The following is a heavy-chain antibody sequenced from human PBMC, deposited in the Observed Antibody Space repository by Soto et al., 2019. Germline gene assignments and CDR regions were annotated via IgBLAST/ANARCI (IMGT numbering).Heavy chain of an antibody. CDR2: INTDGSTT. V-gene: IGHV3-74*01. Sequence: EVQLVESGGGLVQPGGSLRLSCAASGFTFSSYWMHWVRQAPGKGLVWVSRINTDGSTTSYADSVKGRFTISRDNAKSTLYLQMNNLRADDTALYSCARVKVGEYHFDSWGQGTLVTVPS. J-gene: IGHJ4*02. D-gene: IGHD1-26*01. CDR3: ARVKVGEYHFDS. CDR1: GFTFSSYW.